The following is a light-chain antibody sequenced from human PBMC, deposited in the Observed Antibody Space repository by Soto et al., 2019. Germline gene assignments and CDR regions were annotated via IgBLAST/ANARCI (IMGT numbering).Light chain of an antibody. J-gene: IGKJ1*01. CDR1: QSISSW. Sequence: DLQMTQSPSTLSAFVGDRVTITCRASQSISSWLAWYQQKPGKAPKALIYKASSLESGVPSRFSGSGSGTEFTLTISSLQPDDFATYYCQQYHSYPAFGQGTKVEIK. CDR3: QQYHSYPA. CDR2: KAS. V-gene: IGKV1-5*03.